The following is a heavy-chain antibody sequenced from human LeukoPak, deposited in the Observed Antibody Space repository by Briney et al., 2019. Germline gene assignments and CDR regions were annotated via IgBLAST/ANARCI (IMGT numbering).Heavy chain of an antibody. CDR3: ARHGAAMAYDYMDV. D-gene: IGHD5-18*01. V-gene: IGHV4-39*01. CDR2: IYYSGST. Sequence: PSETLSLTXTVSSGSISSSSYYWGWIRQPPGKGLEWIGSIYYSGSTYYNPSLKSRVTISVDTSKNQFSLKLSSVTAADTAVYYCARHGAAMAYDYMDVWGKGTTVTVSS. CDR1: SGSISSSSYY. J-gene: IGHJ6*03.